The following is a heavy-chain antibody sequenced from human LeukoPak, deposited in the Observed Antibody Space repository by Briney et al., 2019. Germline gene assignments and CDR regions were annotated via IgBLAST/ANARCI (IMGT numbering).Heavy chain of an antibody. V-gene: IGHV3-7*01. CDR2: IKQDGSEK. CDR1: GFTFSSYW. D-gene: IGHD3-16*01. Sequence: GGSLRLSCAASGFTFSSYWMSWVRQAPGKGLEWVANIKQDGSEKYYVDSVKGRFTISRDKAKNSLYLQMNSLRAEDTAVYYCAKVRWGSDNALDSWGQGTLVTGSS. J-gene: IGHJ4*02. CDR3: AKVRWGSDNALDS.